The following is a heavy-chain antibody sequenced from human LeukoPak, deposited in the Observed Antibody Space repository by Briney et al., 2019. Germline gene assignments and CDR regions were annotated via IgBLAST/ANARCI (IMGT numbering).Heavy chain of an antibody. J-gene: IGHJ4*02. V-gene: IGHV4-59*01. CDR1: GSSISSYY. CDR3: ARHIGAYVYYYDY. Sequence: AETLSLTCTVSGSSISSYYWSWIRQPPAEGLEWIGYFYYSGSTNYTPSLKSRVTMSVDTSKNQFSLKLSSVTAADTAVYYCARHIGAYVYYYDYWGQGTLVTVSS. CDR2: FYYSGST. D-gene: IGHD4-17*01.